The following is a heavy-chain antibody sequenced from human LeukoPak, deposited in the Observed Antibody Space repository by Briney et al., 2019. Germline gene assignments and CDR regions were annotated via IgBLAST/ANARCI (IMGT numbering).Heavy chain of an antibody. CDR1: GLTFSSYG. V-gene: IGHV3-33*01. CDR2: IWYDGSNK. CDR3: ARGFPGIAAAGTYFDY. J-gene: IGHJ4*02. D-gene: IGHD6-13*01. Sequence: PGGSLRLSCAASGLTFSSYGMHWVRQAPGKGLEWVAVIWYDGSNKYYADSVKGRFTISRDNSKNTLYLQMNSLRAEDTAVYYCARGFPGIAAAGTYFDYWGQGTLVTVSS.